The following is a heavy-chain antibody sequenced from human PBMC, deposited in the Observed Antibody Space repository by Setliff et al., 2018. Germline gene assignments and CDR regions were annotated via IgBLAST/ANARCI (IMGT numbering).Heavy chain of an antibody. Sequence: ASVKVSCKASGYTFTSHYMHWVRQAPGLGLEWMGTTNPSSGRTSYAQKFQGRVTMTRDTSTSTVYMDMSSLRSEDTAVYYCARDVFPYHYEGAFDIWVQGTMVTVSS. J-gene: IGHJ3*02. D-gene: IGHD3-22*01. CDR2: TNPSSGRT. V-gene: IGHV1-46*01. CDR3: ARDVFPYHYEGAFDI. CDR1: GYTFTSHY.